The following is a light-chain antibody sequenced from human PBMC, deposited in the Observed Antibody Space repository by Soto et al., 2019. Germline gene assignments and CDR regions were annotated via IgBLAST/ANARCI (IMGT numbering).Light chain of an antibody. CDR3: QQYYQWPLT. Sequence: EIVMTQSPATLSVSPGERATLSCRASQSVSSTLAWYQQIPGQAPRLLIYGTSIRATGIPARFSGSGSGTEFTLTISSLQSEDFAFYYCQQYYQWPLTFGGGTKVEVK. V-gene: IGKV3-15*01. J-gene: IGKJ4*01. CDR2: GTS. CDR1: QSVSST.